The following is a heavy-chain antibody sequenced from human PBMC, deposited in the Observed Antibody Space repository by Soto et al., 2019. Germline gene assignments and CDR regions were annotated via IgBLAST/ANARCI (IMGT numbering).Heavy chain of an antibody. CDR1: GFIFSGYG. Sequence: QVQLVESGGGVVQPGGSLRLSCAASGFIFSGYGMHWVRQAPGKGLEWVAVISFEGSKKYYANSVEGRFTISRDNSKNTLFLQMNSLRAEDTAVYYCAKGGSSSARYFDHWGQGALVTVSS. D-gene: IGHD6-6*01. J-gene: IGHJ4*02. V-gene: IGHV3-30*18. CDR2: ISFEGSKK. CDR3: AKGGSSSARYFDH.